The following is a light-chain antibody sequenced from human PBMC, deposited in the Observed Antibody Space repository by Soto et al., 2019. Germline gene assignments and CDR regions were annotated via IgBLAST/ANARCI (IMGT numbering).Light chain of an antibody. J-gene: IGKJ4*01. CDR3: QQYANLPLT. Sequence: DIQMTQSPSTLSASVGDRVTITCRASQSISSWLAWYQQKPGKAPNLLIHEASRLESGVPSRFSGSESGTEFTLTISGLHAEDSATYYCQQYANLPLTFGGGTKVEIK. CDR2: EAS. CDR1: QSISSW. V-gene: IGKV1-5*01.